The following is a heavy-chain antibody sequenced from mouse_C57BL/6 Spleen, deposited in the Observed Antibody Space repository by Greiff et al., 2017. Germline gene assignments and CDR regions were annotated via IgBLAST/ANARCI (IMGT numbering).Heavy chain of an antibody. V-gene: IGHV5-9-1*02. CDR3: TRERNGRGSMDD. CDR1: GFTFSSYA. D-gene: IGHD1-1*01. Sequence: EVQVVESGAGLVKPGGSLKLSCAASGFTFSSYAMSWVRQTPEKRLEWVAYISSGGDYIYYADPVRGRFSIYRDNARDTLNLQMRSLKSEDTAMYYGTRERNGRGSMDDWGQGTSVTVSS. J-gene: IGHJ4*01. CDR2: ISSGGDYI.